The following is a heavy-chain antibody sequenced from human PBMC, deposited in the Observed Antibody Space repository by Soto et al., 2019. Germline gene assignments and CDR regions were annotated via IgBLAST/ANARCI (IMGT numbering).Heavy chain of an antibody. J-gene: IGHJ4*02. CDR1: GYKFPEYF. V-gene: IGHV1-2*02. D-gene: IGHD3-16*01. CDR3: ARATLIIRHISDLGEASPGVVEY. CDR2: ISPESDVT. Sequence: QVQLVQSGAEVKMPGASVKVSCEASGYKFPEYFLHWARQAPGQGLEWMGWISPESDVTYLAPKFKGRVTMTADMSTTTVYMHLSGLRPDDTAIYFCARATLIIRHISDLGEASPGVVEYWGQGTLVSVSS.